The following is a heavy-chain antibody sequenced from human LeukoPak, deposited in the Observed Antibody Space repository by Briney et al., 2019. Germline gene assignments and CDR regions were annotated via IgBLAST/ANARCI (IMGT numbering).Heavy chain of an antibody. CDR1: GGSISSSSYY. D-gene: IGHD4-17*01. CDR2: IYYSGST. CDR3: ARLPTVTFFDY. V-gene: IGHV4-39*01. Sequence: PSETLSLTCTVSGGSISSSSYYWGWIRQPPGKGLEWIGSIYYSGSTYYNPSLKSRVTISVDTSKNQFSLKLSPVTAADTAVYYCARLPTVTFFDYWGQGTLVTVSS. J-gene: IGHJ4*02.